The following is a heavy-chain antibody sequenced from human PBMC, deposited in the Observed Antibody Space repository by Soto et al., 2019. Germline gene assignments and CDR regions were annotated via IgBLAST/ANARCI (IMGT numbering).Heavy chain of an antibody. Sequence: DVQLLESGGGLMQPAGWLRLSCAASRFSFSDYAMTWVRQALGKGQEWVSGIGGGGADTYYADSLKGRFTISRDNSKNTLYLQMNSLGAEDTAVYYCAKDAVPYNGQWDCFDPWGQGTLVTVSS. D-gene: IGHD3-10*01. CDR2: IGGGGADT. J-gene: IGHJ5*02. CDR3: AKDAVPYNGQWDCFDP. V-gene: IGHV3-23*01. CDR1: RFSFSDYA.